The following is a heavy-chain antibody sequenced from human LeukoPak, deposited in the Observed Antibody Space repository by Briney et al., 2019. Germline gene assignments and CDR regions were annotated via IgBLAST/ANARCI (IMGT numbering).Heavy chain of an antibody. D-gene: IGHD3-22*01. CDR3: AKDLLRRETYDYYDSSGYPAPLQH. CDR2: IIPIFGTA. CDR1: GGTFSSYA. Sequence: SVKVSCKASGGTFSSYAISWVRQAPGQGLEWMGGIIPIFGTANYAQKFQGRVTITADESTSTAYMELSSLRSEDTAVYYCAKDLLRRETYDYYDSSGYPAPLQHWGQGTLVTDSS. J-gene: IGHJ1*01. V-gene: IGHV1-69*13.